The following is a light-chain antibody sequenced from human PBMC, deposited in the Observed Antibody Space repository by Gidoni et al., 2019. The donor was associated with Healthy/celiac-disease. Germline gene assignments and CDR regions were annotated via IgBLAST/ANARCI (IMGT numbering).Light chain of an antibody. CDR2: QDS. V-gene: IGLV3-1*01. J-gene: IGLJ2*01. CDR1: KLGDKY. Sequence: SYELTQPPSVSVSPGQTASITCSGDKLGDKYACWYQQKPGQSPGLVIYQDSKRPSGIPERFPGSNSGNTATLTISGTQAMDEADYYCQAWDSSLVVFGGGTKLTVL. CDR3: QAWDSSLVV.